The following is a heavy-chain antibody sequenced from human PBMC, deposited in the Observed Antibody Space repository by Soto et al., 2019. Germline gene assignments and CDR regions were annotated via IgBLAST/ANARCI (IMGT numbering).Heavy chain of an antibody. D-gene: IGHD6-19*01. CDR2: INAGNGNT. V-gene: IGHV1-3*05. CDR1: GYTFTGYA. Sequence: QVQLVQSGAEEKKPGASVKVSWNASGYTFTGYAMHWVRQAPGQRLEWMGWINAGNGNTKYSQKFQGRVTITRDTSASTAYMELSSLRSEDTAVYYCARAVAVPADFDYWGPGTLVTVSS. CDR3: ARAVAVPADFDY. J-gene: IGHJ4*02.